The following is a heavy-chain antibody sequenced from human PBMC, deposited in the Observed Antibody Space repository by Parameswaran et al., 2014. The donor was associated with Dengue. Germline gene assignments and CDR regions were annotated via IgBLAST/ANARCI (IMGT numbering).Heavy chain of an antibody. Sequence: GESLKISCKGSGYSFTTYWIAWVRQMPGKGLEWMGIIFPGHSNTRYSPSFQGQVTISADKSISTAYLQWSSLKASDTAIYYCARESSHGYNTFDYWGQGTLVTVSS. CDR3: ARESSHGYNTFDY. J-gene: IGHJ4*02. CDR2: IFPGHSNT. CDR1: GYSFTTYW. V-gene: IGHV5-51*01. D-gene: IGHD5-24*01.